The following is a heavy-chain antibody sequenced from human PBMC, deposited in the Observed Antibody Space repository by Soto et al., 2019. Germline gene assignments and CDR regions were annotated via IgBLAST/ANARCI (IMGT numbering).Heavy chain of an antibody. Sequence: GGSLRLSDATSGFTFDDYAIHWVRQAPGKGLEWVSGISWNSGSIGYADSVKGRFTISRDNAKNSLYLQMNSLRAEDTALYYCAKGATVTTREDYFDYWGQGTLVTVSS. CDR3: AKGATVTTREDYFDY. J-gene: IGHJ4*02. CDR2: ISWNSGSI. D-gene: IGHD4-17*01. V-gene: IGHV3-9*01. CDR1: GFTFDDYA.